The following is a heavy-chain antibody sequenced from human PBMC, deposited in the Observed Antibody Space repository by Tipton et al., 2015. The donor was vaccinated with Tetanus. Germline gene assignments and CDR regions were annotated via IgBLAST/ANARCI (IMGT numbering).Heavy chain of an antibody. CDR1: GGSISRSPYY. J-gene: IGHJ4*02. D-gene: IGHD2/OR15-2a*01. V-gene: IGHV4-39*01. Sequence: LRLSCTVSGGSISRSPYYWGWIRQSPGKGLEWIGSILYSGSTYYTPSLKSRVTVSVDTSTNQFSLNVNSVTAADTGVYYCARHSRGSIFYWGRGTLVTVSS. CDR3: ARHSRGSIFY. CDR2: ILYSGST.